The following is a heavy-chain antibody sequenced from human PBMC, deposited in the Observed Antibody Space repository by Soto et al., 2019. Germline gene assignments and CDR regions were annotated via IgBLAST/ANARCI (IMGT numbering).Heavy chain of an antibody. V-gene: IGHV3-7*05. CDR1: GFTFGTHW. Sequence: EVQLVESGGDLVHPGGSVRLSCAASGFTFGTHWMRWVRQAPGKGLEWVANIKGDASENYYADSVRGRFTISRDNAKSSLYLQMNSLRVEDTAVYYCAKDVRWGQGTLVTVSS. CDR2: IKGDASEN. J-gene: IGHJ4*02. CDR3: AKDVR.